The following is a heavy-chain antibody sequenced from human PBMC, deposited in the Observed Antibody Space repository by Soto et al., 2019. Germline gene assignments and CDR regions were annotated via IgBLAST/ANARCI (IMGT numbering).Heavy chain of an antibody. CDR3: ARFRIAAAGNFFDY. D-gene: IGHD6-13*01. CDR1: GYTFNSYG. Sequence: GDSAKVPSNASGYTFNSYGISWVRHAPGQGLEWMGWISAYNGNTNYAQKLQGRGTMTTETSTKTAYMELRSLRSDDTAVYYCARFRIAAAGNFFDYWGQGTMIPVSS. V-gene: IGHV1-18*04. CDR2: ISAYNGNT. J-gene: IGHJ4*02.